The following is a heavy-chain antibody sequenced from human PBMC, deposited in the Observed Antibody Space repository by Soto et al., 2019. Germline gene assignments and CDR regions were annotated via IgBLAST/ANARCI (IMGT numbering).Heavy chain of an antibody. CDR1: GFTFSSYW. V-gene: IGHV3-74*01. Sequence: GGSLRLSCAASGFTFSSYWMHWVRQAPGKGLVWVSRINSDGSSTSYADSVKGRFTISRDNAKNTLYLQMNSLRAEDTAVYYCARVGGSGSYDRQIDYWGQGTLVTVSS. D-gene: IGHD3-10*01. J-gene: IGHJ4*02. CDR2: INSDGSST. CDR3: ARVGGSGSYDRQIDY.